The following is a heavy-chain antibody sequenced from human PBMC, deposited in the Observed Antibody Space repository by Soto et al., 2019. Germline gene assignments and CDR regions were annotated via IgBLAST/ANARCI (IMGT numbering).Heavy chain of an antibody. J-gene: IGHJ4*02. CDR3: ARDVGWGITGTLAFDY. CDR1: GATFSSYA. D-gene: IGHD1-20*01. Sequence: SVKVSCTASGATFSSYAISWVRQAPGQGLEWMGGIIPIFGTANYAQKFQGRVTITADESTSTAYMELSSLRSEDTAVYYCARDVGWGITGTLAFDYWGQGTLVTVSS. V-gene: IGHV1-69*13. CDR2: IIPIFGTA.